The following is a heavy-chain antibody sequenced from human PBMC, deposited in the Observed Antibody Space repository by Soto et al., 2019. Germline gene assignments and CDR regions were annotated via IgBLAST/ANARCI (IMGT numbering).Heavy chain of an antibody. CDR2: IYYSGST. J-gene: IGHJ4*02. CDR1: GGSISSSSYY. CDR3: ARRHRIPTFGVVTQDY. D-gene: IGHD3-3*01. V-gene: IGHV4-39*01. Sequence: QLQLQESGPGLVKPSETLSLTCTVSGGSISSSSYYWGWIRQPPGKGLEWIGSIYYSGSTYYNPSLKSRVTISVDTSKNQFSLKLSSVTAADTAVYYCARRHRIPTFGVVTQDYWGQGTLVTVSS.